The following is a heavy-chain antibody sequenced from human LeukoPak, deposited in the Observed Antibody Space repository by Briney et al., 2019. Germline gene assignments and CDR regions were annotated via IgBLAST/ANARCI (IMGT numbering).Heavy chain of an antibody. CDR1: GGSISSYY. CDR2: VYASGST. Sequence: SETLSLTCTVSGGSISSYYWSWIRQPAGKGLEWIGRVYASGSTNYNPSLESRVTISVDTSKNQFSLKLSSVTAADTAVYYCARVGPYYYGSVKRSKLLEEFNWFDPWGQGTLVTVSS. J-gene: IGHJ5*02. D-gene: IGHD3-10*01. V-gene: IGHV4-4*07. CDR3: ARVGPYYYGSVKRSKLLEEFNWFDP.